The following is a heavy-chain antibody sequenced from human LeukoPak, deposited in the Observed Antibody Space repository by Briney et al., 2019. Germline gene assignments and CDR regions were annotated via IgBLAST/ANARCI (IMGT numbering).Heavy chain of an antibody. Sequence: SVKVSCKASGGTFSSYAISWVRQAPGQGLEWMGGIIPIFGTANYAQKFQGRVAITTDESTSTAYMELSSLRSEDTAVYYCARGATPNYYDSSGYPGPFDYWGQGTLVTVSS. CDR3: ARGATPNYYDSSGYPGPFDY. D-gene: IGHD3-22*01. CDR2: IIPIFGTA. J-gene: IGHJ4*02. V-gene: IGHV1-69*05. CDR1: GGTFSSYA.